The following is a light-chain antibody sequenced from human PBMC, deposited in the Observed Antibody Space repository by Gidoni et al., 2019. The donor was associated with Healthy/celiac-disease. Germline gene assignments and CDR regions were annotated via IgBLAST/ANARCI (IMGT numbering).Light chain of an antibody. CDR1: QSVSSY. CDR3: QQRSNWPVYT. Sequence: EIVFTQSPATLSLSPWESATLSCRASQSVSSYLAWYQQKPGQAPRLLIYDASNRATGSPARFSGSGSGTDFTLTISSLEPEDFAVYYCQQRSNWPVYTFGQGTKLEIK. V-gene: IGKV3-11*01. CDR2: DAS. J-gene: IGKJ2*01.